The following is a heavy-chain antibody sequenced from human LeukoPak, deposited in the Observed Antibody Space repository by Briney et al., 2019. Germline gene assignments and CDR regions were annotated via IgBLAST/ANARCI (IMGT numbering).Heavy chain of an antibody. V-gene: IGHV4-31*03. CDR1: GGSISSGASD. CDR2: INHSGST. D-gene: IGHD3-22*01. CDR3: ARAARQGFTMIVVPFFYFDL. Sequence: SQTLSLTCTVSGGSISSGASDWGWLRQHPKRGLEWVGYINHSGSTYYNPSLGSRLTMSVDTSKNQFSLKLSSVTAADSAVYYCARAARQGFTMIVVPFFYFDLWGRGPLATVSS. J-gene: IGHJ2*01.